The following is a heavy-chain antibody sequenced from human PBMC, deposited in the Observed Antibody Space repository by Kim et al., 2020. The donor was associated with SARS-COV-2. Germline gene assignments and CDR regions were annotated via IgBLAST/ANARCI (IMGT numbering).Heavy chain of an antibody. Sequence: GGSLRLSCAASGFTFSSYAMHWVRQAPGKGLEWVAVIWYDGSNKYYADSVKGRFTISRDNSKNTLYLQMNSLRAEDTAVYYCAKDGSDYGDYRNYYGMDVWGQGTTVTVSS. CDR2: IWYDGSNK. CDR1: GFTFSSYA. V-gene: IGHV3-33*06. J-gene: IGHJ6*02. CDR3: AKDGSDYGDYRNYYGMDV. D-gene: IGHD4-17*01.